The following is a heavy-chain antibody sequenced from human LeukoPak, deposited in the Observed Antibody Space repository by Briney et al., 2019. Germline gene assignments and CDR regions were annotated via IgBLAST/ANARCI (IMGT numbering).Heavy chain of an antibody. V-gene: IGHV3-11*04. CDR1: GFTFSDYY. D-gene: IGHD3-10*02. CDR3: ARDPPMSGYALDV. J-gene: IGHJ3*01. CDR2: ISTSGITM. Sequence: GGSLRLSCAASGFTFSDYYMSWVRQAPGKGLEWVSYISTSGITMYYADSVKGRFTISKDNSENTLYLQMNSLRAEDTAVYYCARDPPMSGYALDVWGQGTTVTVSS.